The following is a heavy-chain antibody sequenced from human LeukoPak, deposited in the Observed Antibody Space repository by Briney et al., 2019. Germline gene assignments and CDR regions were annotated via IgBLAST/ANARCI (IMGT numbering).Heavy chain of an antibody. V-gene: IGHV3-23*01. CDR1: GFTFSSYA. CDR2: ISGSGGST. J-gene: IGHJ5*02. D-gene: IGHD3-3*01. CDR3: AKYNVLRFLEWYTNWFDP. Sequence: PGGSLRLSCAASGFTFSSYAMSWVRPAPGKGLEWVSAISGSGGSTYYADSVKGRFTISRDNTKNTLYLQMNSLRAEDTAVYYCAKYNVLRFLEWYTNWFDPWGQGTLVTVSS.